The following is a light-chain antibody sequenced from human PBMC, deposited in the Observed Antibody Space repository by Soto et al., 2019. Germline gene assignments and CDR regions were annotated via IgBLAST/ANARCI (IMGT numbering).Light chain of an antibody. CDR2: DVS. V-gene: IGLV2-14*01. J-gene: IGLJ2*01. Sequence: QSALTQPASVSGSPGQSITISCTGTSSDVGGYNYISWYQQHPGKAPKLMIYDVSNRPSGVSNRFSGSKSGNTASLTISGLQAEDEADYYCSPYTSSSTLRVFGGGTKHTVL. CDR1: SSDVGGYNY. CDR3: SPYTSSSTLRV.